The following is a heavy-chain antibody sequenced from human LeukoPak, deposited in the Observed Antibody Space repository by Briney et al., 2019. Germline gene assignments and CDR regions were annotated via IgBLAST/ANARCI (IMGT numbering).Heavy chain of an antibody. V-gene: IGHV4-34*01. CDR1: GGSFSGYY. CDR3: ARRYYYDSSGYYYGGWFDP. D-gene: IGHD3-22*01. Sequence: SETLSLTCAVYGGSFSGYYWSWIRQPPGKGLEWIGEINHSGSTNYNPSLKSRVTTSVDTSKNQFSLKLSSVTAADTAVYYCARRYYYDSSGYYYGGWFDPWGQGTLVTVSS. CDR2: INHSGST. J-gene: IGHJ5*02.